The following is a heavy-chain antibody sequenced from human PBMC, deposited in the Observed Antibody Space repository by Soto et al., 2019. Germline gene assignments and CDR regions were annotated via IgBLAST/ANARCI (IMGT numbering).Heavy chain of an antibody. CDR1: GGTFSGYA. CDR2: IIPLLGIT. V-gene: IGHV1-69*01. Sequence: QAQLMQSGAEVKKPGSSVKVSCKASGGTFSGYAINWVRQAPGQGLEWMGGIIPLLGITDYGQKFQGRITIAADESTGTAYMDLRGLRAEHTAVYYCARDTRSITGTTSSEDFQHWGQCTLVSVSS. J-gene: IGHJ1*01. D-gene: IGHD1-20*01. CDR3: ARDTRSITGTTSSEDFQH.